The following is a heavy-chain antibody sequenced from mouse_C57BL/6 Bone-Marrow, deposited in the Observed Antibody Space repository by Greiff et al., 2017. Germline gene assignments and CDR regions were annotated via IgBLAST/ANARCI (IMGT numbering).Heavy chain of an antibody. CDR2: IHPRSGIP. Sequence: QVQLKQSGAELAKPGASVKLSCKASGYTFTSSCMNWVKPRPGQGLEWIGYIHPRSGIPKYNQKFKDKATLTEDKSSSTAYMLLISLTYEDSADYDCASYGSNPYYCSMDDWGKGTTVTVSS. D-gene: IGHD1-1*01. CDR1: GYTFTSSC. J-gene: IGHJ4*01. V-gene: IGHV1-7*01. CDR3: ASYGSNPYYCSMDD.